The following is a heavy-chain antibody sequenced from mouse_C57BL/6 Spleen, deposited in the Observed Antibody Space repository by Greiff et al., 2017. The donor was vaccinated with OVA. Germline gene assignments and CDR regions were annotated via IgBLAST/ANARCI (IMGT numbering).Heavy chain of an antibody. CDR1: GFTFSDYY. D-gene: IGHD2-1*01. V-gene: IGHV5-16*01. CDR2: INYDGSST. Sequence: EVMLVESEGGLVQPGSSMKLSCTASGFTFSDYYMAWVRQVPEKGLEWVANINYDGSSTYYLDSLKSRFIISRDNAKNILYLQMSSLKSEDTATYYCARDGNYGRFDYWGQGTTLTVSS. J-gene: IGHJ2*01. CDR3: ARDGNYGRFDY.